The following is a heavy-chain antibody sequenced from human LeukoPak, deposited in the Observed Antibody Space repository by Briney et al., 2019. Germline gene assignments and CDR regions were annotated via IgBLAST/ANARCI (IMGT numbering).Heavy chain of an antibody. D-gene: IGHD3-22*01. CDR3: AKGDQWLSPPIDY. CDR2: IYSGGST. J-gene: IGHJ4*02. CDR1: GFAFSSYA. V-gene: IGHV3-66*01. Sequence: GGSLRLSCAASGFAFSSYAMHWVRQAPGKGLEWVSVIYSGGSTYYADSVKGRFTISRDNSKNTLYLQMNSLRAEDTAVYYCAKGDQWLSPPIDYWGQGTLVTVSS.